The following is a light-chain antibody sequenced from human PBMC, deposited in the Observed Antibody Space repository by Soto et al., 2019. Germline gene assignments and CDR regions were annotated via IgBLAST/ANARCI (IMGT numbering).Light chain of an antibody. CDR2: GAS. V-gene: IGKV3-20*01. CDR1: QSVSSSY. J-gene: IGKJ4*01. Sequence: EIVLTQSPGTLSLSPGARATLSCRARQSVSSSYLAWYQQNPGQAPRLLMYGASNRATGIPDRFSGSGSGTEFTLTISSLQSEDFAVYYCQQYHHLTRTFGGGTKVDIK. CDR3: QQYHHLTRT.